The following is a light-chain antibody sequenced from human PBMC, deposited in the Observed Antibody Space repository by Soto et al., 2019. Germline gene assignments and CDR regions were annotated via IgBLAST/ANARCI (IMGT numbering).Light chain of an antibody. CDR1: QAISSY. Sequence: DIQLTQSPSFLSASVGDRVTITCWASQAISSYLAWFQQRPGKAPKVLIYAASTLQSGVPSRFSGSGSGTEFTLTISSLQPEDFATYFCQQLNSYPWTFGQGTKVEIK. V-gene: IGKV1-9*01. CDR3: QQLNSYPWT. J-gene: IGKJ1*01. CDR2: AAS.